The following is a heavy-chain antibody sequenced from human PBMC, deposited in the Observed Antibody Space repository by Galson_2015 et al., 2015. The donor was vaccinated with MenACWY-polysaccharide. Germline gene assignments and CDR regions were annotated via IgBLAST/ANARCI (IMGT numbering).Heavy chain of an antibody. CDR1: GYNFPKYP. J-gene: IGHJ4*02. D-gene: IGHD3/OR15-3a*01. CDR2: INAGSDDT. Sequence: SVKVSCKASGYNFPKYPMHWVRRAPGQGLEWMGRINAGSDDTEYSQNFQGRVTITRDTSANTAYMELSSLTSEDTAVYFCARGTGADHWGQGTLVTVSS. CDR3: ARGTGADH. V-gene: IGHV1-3*01.